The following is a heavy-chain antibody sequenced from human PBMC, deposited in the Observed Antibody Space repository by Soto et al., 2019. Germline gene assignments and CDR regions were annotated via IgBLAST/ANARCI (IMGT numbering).Heavy chain of an antibody. D-gene: IGHD6-13*01. CDR1: GGSVSSGSYY. V-gene: IGHV4-61*01. CDR3: ARRGAAGAFDI. Sequence: SETLSLTCTVSGGSVSSGSYYWSWIRQPPGKGLEWIGYIYYSGSTNYNPSLKSRVTISVDTSKNQFSLKLSSVTAADTAVYYCARRGAAGAFDIWGQGTMVTVSS. CDR2: IYYSGST. J-gene: IGHJ3*02.